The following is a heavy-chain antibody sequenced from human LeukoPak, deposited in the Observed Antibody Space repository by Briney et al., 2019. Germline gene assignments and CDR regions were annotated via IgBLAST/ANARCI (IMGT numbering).Heavy chain of an antibody. CDR3: ARERYILTGYPRPDYYYYGMDV. CDR2: INHSGST. V-gene: IGHV4-34*01. CDR1: GGSFSGYY. J-gene: IGHJ6*02. D-gene: IGHD3-9*01. Sequence: KPSGTLSLTCAVYGGSFSGYYWSWIRQPPGKGLEWIGEINHSGSTNYNPSLKSRVTISVDTSKNQFSLKLSSVTAADTAVYYCARERYILTGYPRPDYYYYGMDVWGQGTTVTVSS.